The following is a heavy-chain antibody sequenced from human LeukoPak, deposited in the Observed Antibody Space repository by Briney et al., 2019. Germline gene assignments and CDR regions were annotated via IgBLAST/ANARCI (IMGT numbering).Heavy chain of an antibody. CDR2: ISSSGSTI. J-gene: IGHJ4*02. CDR3: ARLYSSSSGLRASDY. D-gene: IGHD6-6*01. Sequence: PGGSLRLSCAASGFTFSSYEMNWVRQAPGKGLEWVSYISSSGSTIFYADSVKGRFTISRDNAKNSLRLQMNSLRAEDTAVYYCARLYSSSSGLRASDYWGQGTLVTVSS. CDR1: GFTFSSYE. V-gene: IGHV3-48*03.